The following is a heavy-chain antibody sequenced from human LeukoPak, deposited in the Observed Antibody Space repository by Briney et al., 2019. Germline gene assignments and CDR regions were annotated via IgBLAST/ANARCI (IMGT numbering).Heavy chain of an antibody. CDR1: GFTFSSYA. CDR2: ISGSGHNT. CDR3: ANDLPGRVWFDF. D-gene: IGHD3-16*01. Sequence: GGSLRLSCAASGFTFSSYAMSWVRQAPGKGLEWVSSISGSGHNTYYADSVKGRFTVSRDNSKNTLYLQMNSLRVEGTAVYHCANDLPGRVWFDFWGQGTLVTVSS. J-gene: IGHJ4*02. V-gene: IGHV3-23*01.